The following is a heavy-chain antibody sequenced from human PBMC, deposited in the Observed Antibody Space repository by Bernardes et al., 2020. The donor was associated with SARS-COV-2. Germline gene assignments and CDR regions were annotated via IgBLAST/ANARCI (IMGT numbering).Heavy chain of an antibody. CDR2: INPNSGGT. Sequence: ASVKVSCKASGYTFTGYYMHWVRQAPGQGLEWMGWINPNSGGTNYAQKFQGGVTMTRDTSISTAYMELSRLRSDDTAVYYCARMRSHSGDNYYYYGMDVWGQGTTVTVSS. J-gene: IGHJ6*02. V-gene: IGHV1-2*02. CDR3: ARMRSHSGDNYYYYGMDV. CDR1: GYTFTGYY. D-gene: IGHD4-17*01.